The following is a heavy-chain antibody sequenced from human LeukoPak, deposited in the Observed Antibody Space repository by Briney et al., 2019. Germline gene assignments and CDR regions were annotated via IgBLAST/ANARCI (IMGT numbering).Heavy chain of an antibody. D-gene: IGHD5-24*01. V-gene: IGHV3-23*01. CDR1: GFTFSGYA. J-gene: IGHJ4*02. CDR2: ISGSDGGT. CDR3: AKTGTEDGYNIYFDH. Sequence: GGSLRLSCAASGFTFSGYAMSWVRQAPGKGLEWVSLISGSDGGTYYADSVKGRSTIFRDNSKNTQYLQMNSLRAEDTAVYYCAKTGTEDGYNIYFDHWGQGTLVTVSS.